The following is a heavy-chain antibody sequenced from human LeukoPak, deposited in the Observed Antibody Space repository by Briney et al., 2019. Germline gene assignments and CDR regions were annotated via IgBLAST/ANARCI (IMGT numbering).Heavy chain of an antibody. CDR2: IGPTGSDR. J-gene: IGHJ4*02. D-gene: IGHD1-14*01. V-gene: IGHV3-21*06. CDR3: ATETNGRHYDY. Sequence: TGGSLRLSCTASGLTFSNSGFNWVRQAPGKGLEWVASIGPTGSDRYHADSIKGRFTISRDNANNYLYLQMNSLRAEDTAVYYCATETNGRHYDYWGQGTLLTVSS. CDR1: GLTFSNSG.